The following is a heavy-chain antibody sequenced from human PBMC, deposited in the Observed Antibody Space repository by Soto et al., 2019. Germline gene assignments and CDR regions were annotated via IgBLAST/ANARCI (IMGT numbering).Heavy chain of an antibody. CDR3: AGEGGGYRFDY. V-gene: IGHV4-59*01. D-gene: IGHD1-26*01. CDR1: GASFGTYY. J-gene: IGHJ4*02. Sequence: QVQLQESGPGLVKPSETLSLTCAVSGASFGTYYWSWIRQPPGKGLEWIGYIFYSGHLKYNPSLKGRLTISVNPSNNRTALRVTSGTASDTAVYYCAGEGGGYRFDYWGQGTLVTVSA. CDR2: IFYSGHL.